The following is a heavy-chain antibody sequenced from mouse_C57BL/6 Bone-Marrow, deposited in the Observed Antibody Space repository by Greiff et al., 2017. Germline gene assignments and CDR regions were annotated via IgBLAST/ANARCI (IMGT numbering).Heavy chain of an antibody. CDR3: ARERITTVVEPLYFDV. D-gene: IGHD1-1*01. J-gene: IGHJ1*03. CDR2: IYPGDGDT. CDR1: GYAFSSSW. V-gene: IGHV1-82*01. Sequence: QVQLQHSGPELVKPGASVKISCKASGYAFSSSWMNWVKQRPGKGLEWIGRIYPGDGDTNYNGKFKGKATLNAAKSSSAAYMQLSSLTSEDSAVYFWARERITTVVEPLYFDVWGTGTTVTVSS.